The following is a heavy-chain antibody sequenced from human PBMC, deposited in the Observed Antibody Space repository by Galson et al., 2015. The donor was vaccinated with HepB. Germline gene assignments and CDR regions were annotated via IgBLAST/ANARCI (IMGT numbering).Heavy chain of an antibody. Sequence: SLRLSCAASGFTFSDYYMSWIRQAPGKGLEWVSYISSSGSTIYYADSVKGRFTISRDNAKNSLYLQMNSLRAEDTAVYYCASRRWYYYDSSGSVDYWGQGTLDTVSS. CDR2: ISSSGSTI. CDR3: ASRRWYYYDSSGSVDY. V-gene: IGHV3-11*01. CDR1: GFTFSDYY. J-gene: IGHJ4*02. D-gene: IGHD3-22*01.